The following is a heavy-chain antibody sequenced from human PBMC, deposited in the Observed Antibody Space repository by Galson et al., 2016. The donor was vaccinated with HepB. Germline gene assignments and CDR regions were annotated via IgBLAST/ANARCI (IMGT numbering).Heavy chain of an antibody. Sequence: SLRLSCAASGYVFNNYAMGWVRQAPGKGLEWVAVIWHDGSKKYYADSVRGRFTISRDNSKNTLYLQMNSLRAEETAVYFCARGPYEDGVASLDYWGPGTLVTVSS. D-gene: IGHD3-22*01. CDR1: GYVFNNYA. V-gene: IGHV3-33*08. CDR2: IWHDGSKK. J-gene: IGHJ4*02. CDR3: ARGPYEDGVASLDY.